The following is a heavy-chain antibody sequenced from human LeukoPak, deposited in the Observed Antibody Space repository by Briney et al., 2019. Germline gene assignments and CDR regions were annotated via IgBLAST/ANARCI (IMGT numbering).Heavy chain of an antibody. V-gene: IGHV3-23*01. D-gene: IGHD4-17*01. J-gene: IGHJ6*03. Sequence: GGPLRFACTASGFTFSGYAMAWVGQAPGKGLKWVSAISGSGGSTYYADSVKGRFTISRDNSKNTLYLQLHSLRAEDTAMYYCAKDGTGDYFYFYYYMDVWGQGTTVTV. CDR1: GFTFSGYA. CDR2: ISGSGGST. CDR3: AKDGTGDYFYFYYYMDV.